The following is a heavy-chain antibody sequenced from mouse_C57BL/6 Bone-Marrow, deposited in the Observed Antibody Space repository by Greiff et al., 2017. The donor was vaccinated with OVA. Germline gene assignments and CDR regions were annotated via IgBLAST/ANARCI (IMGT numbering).Heavy chain of an antibody. J-gene: IGHJ3*01. Sequence: EVQLQESGGGLVQPGGSLKLSCAASGFTFSDYYMYWVRQTPEKRLEWVAYISNGGGSTYYPDTVKGRFTISRDNAKNTLYLQMSRLKSEDTAMYYCARHSAVAYWGQGTLVTVSA. CDR2: ISNGGGST. V-gene: IGHV5-12*01. CDR3: ARHSAVAY. CDR1: GFTFSDYY.